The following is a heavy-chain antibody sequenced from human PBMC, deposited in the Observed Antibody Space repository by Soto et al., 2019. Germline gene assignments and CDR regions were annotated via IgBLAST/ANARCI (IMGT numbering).Heavy chain of an antibody. CDR1: GDSVSSNSAA. D-gene: IGHD2-21*02. J-gene: IGHJ4*02. CDR2: TYYRSKWYN. CDR3: ARVSAVVVTAINYFDY. Sequence: SQTLSLTCAISGDSVSSNSAAWNWIRQSPSRGLEWLGRTYYRSKWYNDYAVSVKSRITINPDTSKNQFSLQLNSVTPEDTAVDYCARVSAVVVTAINYFDYWGQGTLVTVSS. V-gene: IGHV6-1*01.